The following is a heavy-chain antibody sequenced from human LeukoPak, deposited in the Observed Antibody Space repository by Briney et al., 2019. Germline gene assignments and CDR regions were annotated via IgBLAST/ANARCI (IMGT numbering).Heavy chain of an antibody. Sequence: GGSLRLSCAASGFTFSSYWMSWVRQAPGKGLEWVANIKQDGSEKYYVDSVKGRFTISRDNAKNSLYLQMNSLRAEDTAVYYCAREGCSSTSCSFDYWGQGTLVTVSS. CDR3: AREGCSSTSCSFDY. D-gene: IGHD2-2*01. CDR2: IKQDGSEK. J-gene: IGHJ4*02. V-gene: IGHV3-7*01. CDR1: GFTFSSYW.